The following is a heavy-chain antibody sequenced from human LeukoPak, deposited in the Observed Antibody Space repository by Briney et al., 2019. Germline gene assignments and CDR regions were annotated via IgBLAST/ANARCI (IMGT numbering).Heavy chain of an antibody. J-gene: IGHJ6*02. V-gene: IGHV4-59*08. CDR1: GGSISGYY. D-gene: IGHD2/OR15-2a*01. CDR3: ARHDPVPLSQRGMDV. Sequence: PSETLSLTCTVSGGSISGYYWSCIRQAPGKGLEWIGYIYSNGATLYSPSLKSRVTMAVDTSNNKFSLKLSSVTAADTAVYYCARHDPVPLSQRGMDVWGQGTAVTVSS. CDR2: IYSNGAT.